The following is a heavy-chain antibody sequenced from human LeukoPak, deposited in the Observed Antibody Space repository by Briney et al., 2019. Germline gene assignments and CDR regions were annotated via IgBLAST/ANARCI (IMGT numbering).Heavy chain of an antibody. CDR2: INPNSGGT. Sequence: ASVKVSCKASGYTFTGYYMHWVRQAPGQGLEWMGWINPNSGGTNYAQKFQGRVTFTRNTSTSTAYMELSSLRYEDTAMYYCARPRSSSSSDFDSWGQGSLVTVSS. D-gene: IGHD6-6*01. J-gene: IGHJ4*02. CDR1: GYTFTGYY. CDR3: ARPRSSSSSDFDS. V-gene: IGHV1-2*02.